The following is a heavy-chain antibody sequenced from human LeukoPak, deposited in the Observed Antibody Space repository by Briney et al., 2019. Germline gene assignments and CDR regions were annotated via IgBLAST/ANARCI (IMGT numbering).Heavy chain of an antibody. CDR1: GFTFSSYG. CDR3: AKSPWGYDTISYMDV. CDR2: IRYDGSNK. D-gene: IGHD5-12*01. V-gene: IGHV3-30*02. J-gene: IGHJ6*03. Sequence: GGSLRLSCAASGFTFSSYGMHWVRQAPGKGLEWVAFIRYDGSNKYYADSVKGRFTISRDNSKNTLYLQMNSLRAEDTAVYYCAKSPWGYDTISYMDVWGKGTTVTVSS.